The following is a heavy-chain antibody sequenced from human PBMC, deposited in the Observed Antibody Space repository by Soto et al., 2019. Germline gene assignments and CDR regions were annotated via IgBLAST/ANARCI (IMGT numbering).Heavy chain of an antibody. CDR2: ISYDGSNK. CDR3: AKGIQAAAGYDSFDF. J-gene: IGHJ3*01. CDR1: GFTFSSYG. V-gene: IGHV3-30*18. D-gene: IGHD6-13*01. Sequence: HLGGSLRLSCAASGFTFSSYGMHWVRQAPGKGLEWVAVISYDGSNKYYADSVKGRFTISRDNSKNTLYLQMNSLRAEDTAVYYCAKGIQAAAGYDSFDFWGQGTMVTVSS.